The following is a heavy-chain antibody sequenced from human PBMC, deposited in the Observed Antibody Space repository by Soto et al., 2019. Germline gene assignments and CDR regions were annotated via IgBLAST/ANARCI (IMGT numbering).Heavy chain of an antibody. CDR2: IFPSDSEI. V-gene: IGHV5-51*01. CDR3: ARLPGPNQRQLYFDY. D-gene: IGHD6-25*01. CDR1: QYNFTDHW. J-gene: IGHJ4*02. Sequence: EVQLVQSGAVGNKPGESLKISCKASQYNFTDHWIGWVSQMPGKGLEWMAIIFPSDSEISINSPFKGQVTISADKSINTASLQWSSLQASDTAVIYCARLPGPNQRQLYFDYCGQGALVTVSS.